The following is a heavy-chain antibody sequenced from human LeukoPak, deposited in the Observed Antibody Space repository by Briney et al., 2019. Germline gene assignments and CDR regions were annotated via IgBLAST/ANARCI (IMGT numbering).Heavy chain of an antibody. V-gene: IGHV3-23*01. J-gene: IGHJ1*01. CDR3: ARERWEDYYDSSGYPEYFQH. Sequence: GGSLRLSCAASGFTFSSYAMSWVRQAPGKGLEWVSIISGSDGSTYYADSVKGRFTISRDNSKNTLYLQMNSLRAEDTAVYYCARERWEDYYDSSGYPEYFQHWGQGTLVTVSS. D-gene: IGHD3-22*01. CDR2: ISGSDGST. CDR1: GFTFSSYA.